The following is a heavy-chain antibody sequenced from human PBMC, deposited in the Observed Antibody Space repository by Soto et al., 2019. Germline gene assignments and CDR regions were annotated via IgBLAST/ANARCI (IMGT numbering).Heavy chain of an antibody. Sequence: GWSLRLSCASSVFTFISYWMSWVRQAPGKGLEWVANIKQDGSEKYYVDSVKGRFTISRDNAKNSLYLQMNSLRAEDTAVYYCAIPGGPTPTQFDYWGQGTLVTVPQ. V-gene: IGHV3-7*03. CDR3: AIPGGPTPTQFDY. D-gene: IGHD2-2*02. CDR2: IKQDGSEK. CDR1: VFTFISYW. J-gene: IGHJ4*02.